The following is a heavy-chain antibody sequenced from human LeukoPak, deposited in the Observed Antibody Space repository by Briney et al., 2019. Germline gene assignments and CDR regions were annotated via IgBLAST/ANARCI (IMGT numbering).Heavy chain of an antibody. Sequence: ETLSLTCAVYGGSFSGYYWSWIRQPPGKGLEWVSSISSSSSYIYYADSVKGRFTISRDNAKNSLYLQMNSLRAEDTAVYYCARARRDGLRSSAFDIWGQGTMVTVSS. J-gene: IGHJ3*02. V-gene: IGHV3-21*01. CDR3: ARARRDGLRSSAFDI. D-gene: IGHD4-17*01. CDR2: ISSSSSYI. CDR1: GGSFSGYY.